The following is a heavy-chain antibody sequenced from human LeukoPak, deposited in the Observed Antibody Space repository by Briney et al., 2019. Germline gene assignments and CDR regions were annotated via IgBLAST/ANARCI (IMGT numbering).Heavy chain of an antibody. V-gene: IGHV1-24*01. J-gene: IGHJ4*02. CDR2: FDPEDGET. Sequence: ASVKVSCKVSGYTLTELSMHWVRQAPGKGLEWMGGFDPEDGETIYAQKFQGRVTMTEDTSTDTAYMELSSLRSEDTAVYYCATAPRLVITYYFDYWGQGTLVTVSS. CDR3: ATAPRLVITYYFDY. CDR1: GYTLTELS. D-gene: IGHD3-9*01.